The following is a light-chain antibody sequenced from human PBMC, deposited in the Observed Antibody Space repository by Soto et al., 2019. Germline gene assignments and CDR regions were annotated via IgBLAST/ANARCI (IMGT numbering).Light chain of an antibody. CDR2: AAS. V-gene: IGKV1-39*01. Sequence: DIQLTQSPSSVSASVGDRITITCRTSQSILKYLNWYQQKPGKAPNLLISAASNLHSGVPARFSGSGSGTEFTLTISCLQSEDFATYYCQQYDSYPRTFGQGTKVDIK. J-gene: IGKJ1*01. CDR1: QSILKY. CDR3: QQYDSYPRT.